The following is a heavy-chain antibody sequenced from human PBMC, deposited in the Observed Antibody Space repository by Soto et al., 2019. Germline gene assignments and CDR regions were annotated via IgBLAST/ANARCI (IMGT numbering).Heavy chain of an antibody. CDR1: GFTFSGSA. D-gene: IGHD3-22*01. V-gene: IGHV3-73*01. CDR2: IISKANSYAT. Sequence: GGSLSLSCAASGFTFSGSAMHWVRQASGKGLEGVGRIISKANSYATAYAASVKGRFTISRDDSKNTAYLQMNSLKTEDTAVYYCTRHTYDSSGYYFDYWGQGTLVTVSS. J-gene: IGHJ4*02. CDR3: TRHTYDSSGYYFDY.